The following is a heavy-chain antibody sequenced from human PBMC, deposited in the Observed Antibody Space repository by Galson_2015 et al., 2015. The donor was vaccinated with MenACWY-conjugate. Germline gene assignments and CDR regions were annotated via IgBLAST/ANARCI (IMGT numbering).Heavy chain of an antibody. J-gene: IGHJ4*02. Sequence: SLRLSCAASGFTFSTYGMNWVHQAPGKGPEWISYISATSSAINYADSVKGRFTVSRDNAKNSLYLEMNSLRDEDTAVYYCARRVSCWHNDYLGQGSLVTVSS. V-gene: IGHV3-48*02. CDR3: ARRVSCWHNDY. CDR2: ISATSSAI. D-gene: IGHD6-19*01. CDR1: GFTFSTYG.